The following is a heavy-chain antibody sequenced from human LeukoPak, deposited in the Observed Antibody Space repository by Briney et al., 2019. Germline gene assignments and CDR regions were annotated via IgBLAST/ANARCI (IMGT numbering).Heavy chain of an antibody. CDR3: ARNDYGDY. V-gene: IGHV3-7*01. Sequence: RGSLRLSCAASGFTFSSYSMSWVRPAPGRGLEWVANIKQDGSEKYYVHSVKGRFTTSRDNAKNSLYLQMNSLRAEDTAVYYCARNDYGDYWGQGTLVTVSS. CDR1: GFTFSSYS. CDR2: IKQDGSEK. J-gene: IGHJ4*02.